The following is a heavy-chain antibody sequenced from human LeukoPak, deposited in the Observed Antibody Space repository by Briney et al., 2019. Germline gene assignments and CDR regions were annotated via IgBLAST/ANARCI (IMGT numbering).Heavy chain of an antibody. V-gene: IGHV3-23*01. D-gene: IGHD2-15*01. J-gene: IGHJ4*02. CDR3: ARGYIENYTYTFGS. Sequence: GGSLRLSCAASGFTFSSYAMSWVRQAPGKGLEWVSAISGSGGSTYYADSVKGRFTISRDNSKNTLYLQMNSLRAEDTAVYYCARGYIENYTYTFGSWGQGTLVTVSS. CDR2: ISGSGGST. CDR1: GFTFSSYA.